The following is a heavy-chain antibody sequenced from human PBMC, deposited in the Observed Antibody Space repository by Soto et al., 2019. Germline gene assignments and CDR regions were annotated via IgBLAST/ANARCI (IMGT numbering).Heavy chain of an antibody. CDR1: GFTFSDHY. J-gene: IGHJ1*01. V-gene: IGHV3-72*01. Sequence: GVSLRLSCEASGFTFSDHYMDWVRQAPGKGLEWIGRSRNKANNYIIEYAASVTGRFTISRDDSKNSLYLQMNSLKVEETAVYYCASYFGDKYGHWGQGT. D-gene: IGHD2-21*01. CDR2: SRNKANNYII. CDR3: ASYFGDKYGH.